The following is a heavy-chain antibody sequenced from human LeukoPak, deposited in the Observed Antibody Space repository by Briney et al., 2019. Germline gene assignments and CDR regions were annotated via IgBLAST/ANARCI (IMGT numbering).Heavy chain of an antibody. Sequence: GGSLRLSCAASGFTFSSYAMSWVRQAPGKGLEWVSAISGSGDSTYYGDSVKGRFTISRDNSRNTLYLQMNSLRAEDTAVYYCTKTRPLDSSSWSHGDYWGQGTLVTVSS. V-gene: IGHV3-23*01. J-gene: IGHJ4*02. CDR3: TKTRPLDSSSWSHGDY. D-gene: IGHD6-13*01. CDR1: GFTFSSYA. CDR2: ISGSGDST.